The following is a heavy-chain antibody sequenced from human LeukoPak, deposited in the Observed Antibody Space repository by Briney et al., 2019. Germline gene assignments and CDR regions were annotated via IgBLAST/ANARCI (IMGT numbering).Heavy chain of an antibody. V-gene: IGHV3-23*01. Sequence: GGSLRLSCAASGFTFSSYAMTWVRQAPGKGLEWVSGISGSGGSTHYADSVKGRFTISRDNSKNTLYLQMNSLRAEDTAVYYCAKDTYTHSGTYYLYYFDYWGQGTLITVSS. D-gene: IGHD1-26*01. CDR3: AKDTYTHSGTYYLYYFDY. CDR2: ISGSGGST. J-gene: IGHJ4*02. CDR1: GFTFSSYA.